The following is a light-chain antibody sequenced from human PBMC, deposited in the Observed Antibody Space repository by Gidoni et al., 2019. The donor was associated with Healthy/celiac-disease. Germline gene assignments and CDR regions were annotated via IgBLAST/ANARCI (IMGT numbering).Light chain of an antibody. CDR2: DAS. CDR1: QSVSSY. CDR3: QQRSNWPLT. Sequence: EFVLTQSPATLSLSPGERATSSCRASQSVSSYLAWYQQKPGQAPRLLIYDASNRATGIPARFSGSGSGTDFTLTISSLEPEDFAVYYCQQRSNWPLTFGGGTKVEIK. J-gene: IGKJ4*01. V-gene: IGKV3-11*01.